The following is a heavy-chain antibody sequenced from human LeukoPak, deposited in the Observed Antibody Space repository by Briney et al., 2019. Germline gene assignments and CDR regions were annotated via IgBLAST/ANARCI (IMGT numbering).Heavy chain of an antibody. CDR1: GGSISRGDDY. CDR2: IYYSGST. D-gene: IGHD4-23*01. V-gene: IGHV4-30-4*01. Sequence: SETLSLTCTVSGGSISRGDDYWRWVRQPPGKGREWVGYIYYSGSTYYNPSLKSRVTISVDPSTNQFSLKLSSVPAADTAVYYCAREPGGLTEKHGVIDYWGQGTLVTVSS. CDR3: AREPGGLTEKHGVIDY. J-gene: IGHJ4*02.